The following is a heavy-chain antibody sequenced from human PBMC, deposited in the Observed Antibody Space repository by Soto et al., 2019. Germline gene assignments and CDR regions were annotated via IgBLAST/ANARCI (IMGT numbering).Heavy chain of an antibody. D-gene: IGHD6-13*01. CDR1: GGSISSSNW. CDR2: IYHSGST. CDR3: ARHGEHSSSWYFDF. J-gene: IGHJ4*02. V-gene: IGHV4-4*02. Sequence: SETLSLTCAVSGGSISSSNWWSWVRQPPGKGLEWIGYIYHSGSTNYNPSLKSRVTISVDTSKNQFSLKLSSVTAADTAVYYCARHGEHSSSWYFDFWGQGTLVTVSS.